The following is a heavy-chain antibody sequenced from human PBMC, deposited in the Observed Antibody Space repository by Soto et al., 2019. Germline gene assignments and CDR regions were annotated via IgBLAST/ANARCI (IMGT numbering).Heavy chain of an antibody. D-gene: IGHD3-10*01. V-gene: IGHV3-74*01. CDR2: INSDGSST. CDR3: ARMVRGTLGY. Sequence: GGSVRLSXAASGFTFSSYWMHWVRQVPGKGLVWVSRINSDGSSTSYADSVKGRFTISRDNAKNTLYLQMNSLRAEDTAVYYCARMVRGTLGYWGQGTLVTVSS. CDR1: GFTFSSYW. J-gene: IGHJ4*02.